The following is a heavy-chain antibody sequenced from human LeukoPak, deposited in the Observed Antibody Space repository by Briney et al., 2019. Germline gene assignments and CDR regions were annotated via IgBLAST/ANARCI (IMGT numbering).Heavy chain of an antibody. Sequence: SETLSLTCAVYGGSFSAYYWSWIRQPPGKGLEWIGEINHSGSTNYNPSLKGRVTILLDTSKNHFSPKLSSVTAADTAVYYCARADWPITMIGKGAFDIWGQGTRVTVSS. CDR2: INHSGST. J-gene: IGHJ3*02. D-gene: IGHD3-22*01. CDR1: GGSFSAYY. CDR3: ARADWPITMIGKGAFDI. V-gene: IGHV4-34*01.